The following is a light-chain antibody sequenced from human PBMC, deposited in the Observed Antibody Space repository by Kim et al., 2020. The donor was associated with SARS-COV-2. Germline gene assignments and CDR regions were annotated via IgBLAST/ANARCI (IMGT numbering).Light chain of an antibody. V-gene: IGKV1-39*01. J-gene: IGKJ2*01. CDR3: QQSYSTLPYT. CDR1: QTISSY. Sequence: DIQMTQSPSSLSASVGDRVTITCRASQTISSYLNWYQQKPGKAPKLLIYAASNLQSGVPSRFSGSGSGTDFTLTISSLQPEDFATYYCQQSYSTLPYTFGQGTKLEI. CDR2: AAS.